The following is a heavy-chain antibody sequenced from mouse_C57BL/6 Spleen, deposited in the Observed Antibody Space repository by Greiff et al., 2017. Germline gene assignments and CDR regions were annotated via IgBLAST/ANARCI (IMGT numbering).Heavy chain of an antibody. Sequence: VQLQQSGAELMKPGASVKLSCKATGYTFTGYWIEWVKQRPGHGLEWIGEIFPGSGSTNYNAKFKGKATFTADKSSNTAYMQLSSLTTEDSAIYYGARSPYYYGSSYYFDYWGQGTTLTVSS. V-gene: IGHV1-9*01. CDR3: ARSPYYYGSSYYFDY. D-gene: IGHD1-1*01. CDR2: IFPGSGST. CDR1: GYTFTGYW. J-gene: IGHJ2*01.